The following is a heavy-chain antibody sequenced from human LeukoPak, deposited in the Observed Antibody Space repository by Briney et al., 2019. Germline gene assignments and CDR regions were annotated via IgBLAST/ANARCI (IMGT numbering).Heavy chain of an antibody. CDR2: ISYDGSNK. CDR3: AKDLIRGATVTYAFDI. Sequence: PGRSLRLSCAASGFTFSSYGMHWVRQAPGKGLEWVAVISYDGSNKYYADSVKGRFTISRDNSKNTLYLQMNSLRAEDTAVYYCAKDLIRGATVTYAFDIWGQGTMVTVSS. J-gene: IGHJ3*02. V-gene: IGHV3-30*18. D-gene: IGHD4-17*01. CDR1: GFTFSSYG.